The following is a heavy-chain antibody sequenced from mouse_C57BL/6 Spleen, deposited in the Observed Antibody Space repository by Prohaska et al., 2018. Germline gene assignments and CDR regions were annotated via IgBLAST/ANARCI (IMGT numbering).Heavy chain of an antibody. Sequence: VKMSCKASGYTFTDYNMHWVKQSHGKSLEWIGYINPNNGGTSYNQKFKCKATLTVNKSSSTAYMELRSLTSEDSAVYYCARGWVLDYWGQGTTLTVSS. CDR3: ARGWVLDY. J-gene: IGHJ2*01. CDR1: GYTFTDYN. D-gene: IGHD1-1*02. CDR2: INPNNGGT. V-gene: IGHV1-22*01.